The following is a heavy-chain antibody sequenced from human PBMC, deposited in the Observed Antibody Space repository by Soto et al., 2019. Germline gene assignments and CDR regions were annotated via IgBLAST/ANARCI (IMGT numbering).Heavy chain of an antibody. CDR1: GGIFGSHG. CDR3: VRDRRIYYSDPHDEFVASDYEV. J-gene: IGHJ3*01. CDR2: FIPIFRTL. Sequence: QVQLIQSEAEVKKPGSSVRVSCTASGGIFGSHGFSWVRQAPGQRLEWVGGFIPIFRTLTYAEKFQARVRIAADESTNTVYLDRSSLKSEDTAVYYCVRDRRIYYSDPHDEFVASDYEVWGQGTMVSVSS. V-gene: IGHV1-69*01. D-gene: IGHD3-22*01.